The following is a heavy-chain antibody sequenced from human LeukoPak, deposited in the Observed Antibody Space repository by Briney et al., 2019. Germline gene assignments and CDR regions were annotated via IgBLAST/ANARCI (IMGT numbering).Heavy chain of an antibody. CDR1: GFTFSDYC. V-gene: IGHV3-11*04. J-gene: IGHJ4*02. CDR2: TSRSGGTI. Sequence: GGSLRLSCAASGFTFSDYCMNWIRQAPGKGLEWVSYTSRSGGTIYYADSVKGRFTISRDNSKNTLYLQMNSLRAEDTAVYYCARESSAFDYWGQGTLVTVSS. CDR3: ARESSAFDY. D-gene: IGHD6-25*01.